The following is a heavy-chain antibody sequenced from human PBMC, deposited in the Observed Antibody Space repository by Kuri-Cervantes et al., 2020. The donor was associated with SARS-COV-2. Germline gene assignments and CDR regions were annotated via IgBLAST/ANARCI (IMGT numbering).Heavy chain of an antibody. J-gene: IGHJ3*02. CDR3: AKAYYDFWSGPWGGFDI. D-gene: IGHD3-3*01. V-gene: IGHV3-23*01. CDR1: GFTFSDYY. Sequence: GGSLRLSCAASGFTFSDYYMSWIRQAPGRGLEWVSAISGSGGSTYYADSVKGRFTISRDSSKNTLDMQMNSLRAEDTAVYFCAKAYYDFWSGPWGGFDIWGQGTVVTVSS. CDR2: ISGSGGST.